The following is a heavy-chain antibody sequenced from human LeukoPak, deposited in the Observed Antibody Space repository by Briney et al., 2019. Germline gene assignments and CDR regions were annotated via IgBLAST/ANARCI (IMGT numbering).Heavy chain of an antibody. CDR2: IYSGGST. CDR3: ARSGSSLAFDI. V-gene: IGHV3-66*01. CDR1: GFTFSSYA. D-gene: IGHD6-13*01. Sequence: PGGSLRLSCAASGFTFSSYAMSWVRQAPGKGLEWVSVIYSGGSTYYADSVKGRFTISRDNSKNTLYLQMNSLRAEDTAVYYCARSGSSLAFDIWGHGTMVTVSS. J-gene: IGHJ3*02.